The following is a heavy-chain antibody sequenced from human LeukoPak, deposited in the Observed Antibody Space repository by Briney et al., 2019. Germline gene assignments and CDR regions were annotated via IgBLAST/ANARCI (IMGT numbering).Heavy chain of an antibody. CDR2: IYCSGST. CDR3: ARGLLFSWFDP. D-gene: IGHD2-21*02. Sequence: SETLSLTCTVSGGSISSGGYYWSWIRQHPGKGLEWIGYIYCSGSTYYNPSLKSRVTISVDTSKNQFSLKLSSVTAADTAVYYCARGLLFSWFDPWGQGTLVTVSS. J-gene: IGHJ5*02. V-gene: IGHV4-31*03. CDR1: GGSISSGGYY.